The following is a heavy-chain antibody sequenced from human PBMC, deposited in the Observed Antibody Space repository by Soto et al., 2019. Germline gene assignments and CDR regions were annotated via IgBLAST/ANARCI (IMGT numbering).Heavy chain of an antibody. Sequence: QVQLVESGGGVVQPGRSLRLSCAASGFTFSSYGMHWVRQAPGKGLEWVAVIWYDGSNKYYADSVKGRFTISRDNSKNTLYLKMNRLGAEDTVVYYCARNRVCGGGSCSLLFDYWGQGTLVTVSS. CDR3: ARNRVCGGGSCSLLFDY. J-gene: IGHJ4*02. CDR1: GFTFSSYG. CDR2: IWYDGSNK. V-gene: IGHV3-33*01. D-gene: IGHD2-15*01.